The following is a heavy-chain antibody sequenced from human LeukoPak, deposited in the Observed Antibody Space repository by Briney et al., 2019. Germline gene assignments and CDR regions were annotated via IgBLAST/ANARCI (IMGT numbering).Heavy chain of an antibody. J-gene: IGHJ4*02. Sequence: GGSLRLSCAASGFTFSSYSMNWVHQAPGKGLEWVSYISSSSSTIYYADSVKGRFTISRDNAKNSLYLQMNSLRAEDTAVYYCARRAHSDFWSGYFYFDYWGQGTLVTVSP. V-gene: IGHV3-48*01. CDR1: GFTFSSYS. CDR3: ARRAHSDFWSGYFYFDY. CDR2: ISSSSSTI. D-gene: IGHD3-3*01.